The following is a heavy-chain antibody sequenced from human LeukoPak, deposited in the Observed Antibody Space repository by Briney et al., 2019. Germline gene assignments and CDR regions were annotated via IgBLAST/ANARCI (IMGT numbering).Heavy chain of an antibody. CDR2: ISSSSSYI. CDR3: ARDQPLPYYYDSSVYDPHSNYYYGMDV. J-gene: IGHJ6*04. D-gene: IGHD3-22*01. CDR1: GFTFSSYS. Sequence: PGGSLRLSCAASGFTFSSYSMNWVRQAPGKGLEWVSSISSSSSYIYYADSVKGRFTISRDNAKNSLYLQRNSLRAEDTAVYYCARDQPLPYYYDSSVYDPHSNYYYGMDVWGEGTTVTVSS. V-gene: IGHV3-21*01.